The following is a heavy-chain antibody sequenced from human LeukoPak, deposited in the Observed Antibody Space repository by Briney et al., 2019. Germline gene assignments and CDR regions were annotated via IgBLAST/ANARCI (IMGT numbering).Heavy chain of an antibody. J-gene: IGHJ6*03. Sequence: NPSQTLSHTCSVSGGSISIGSYYWSWIRQPAGKGLEWIGRIYTSGSPNYNPSLKSRVTISVDTSKNQFSLKLSSVTAAATAVYYCARTNWNDHGYYYYYYMDVWGKGTTVTVSS. CDR2: IYTSGSP. V-gene: IGHV4-61*02. CDR1: GGSISIGSYY. CDR3: ARTNWNDHGYYYYYYMDV. D-gene: IGHD1-20*01.